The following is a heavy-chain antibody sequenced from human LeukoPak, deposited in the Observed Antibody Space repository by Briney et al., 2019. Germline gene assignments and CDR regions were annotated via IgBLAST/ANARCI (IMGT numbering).Heavy chain of an antibody. CDR2: ISSSGTTT. CDR1: GLRFSDYY. D-gene: IGHD1-26*01. V-gene: IGHV3-11*01. Sequence: GGSLRLSCAASGLRFSDYYMSWIRQAPGKGLEWVSYISSSGTTTSYADSVKGRFTISRDNAKNSLFLQMNNLRAEDTAVYYCARDNSGSYSEGGFWGQGTLVTVSS. CDR3: ARDNSGSYSEGGF. J-gene: IGHJ4*02.